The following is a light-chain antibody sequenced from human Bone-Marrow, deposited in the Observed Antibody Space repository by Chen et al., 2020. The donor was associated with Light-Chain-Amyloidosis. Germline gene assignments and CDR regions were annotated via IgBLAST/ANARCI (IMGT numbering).Light chain of an antibody. CDR3: QTYANATHV. CDR2: GNT. V-gene: IGLV1-40*01. Sequence: QSVLTQPPSVSGAPGQKVTILCTGSSSNIGAGNDVHWYQQLPGTTPKILIYGNTNRLSGVPSRFSGSKSATSASLVISGLQPDDEADYHCQTYANATHVFGTGTKVIVL. CDR1: SSNIGAGND. J-gene: IGLJ1*01.